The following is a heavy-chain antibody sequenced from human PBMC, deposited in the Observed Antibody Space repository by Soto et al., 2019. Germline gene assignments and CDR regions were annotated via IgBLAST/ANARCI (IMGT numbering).Heavy chain of an antibody. D-gene: IGHD2-21*02. J-gene: IGHJ4*02. CDR3: ARAWFVVTAPDS. V-gene: IGHV1-3*05. CDR1: GYTFTSYA. CDR2: INAGNGNT. Sequence: QVQLVQSGAEEKKPGASVKVSCKASGYTFTSYAMHWVRRAPEQRLEGMGRINAGNGNTRSSRKFQGRVTITRDPSASKPYLEVSRLRSDDTAVYYCARAWFVVTAPDSWGQGTLVTVSS.